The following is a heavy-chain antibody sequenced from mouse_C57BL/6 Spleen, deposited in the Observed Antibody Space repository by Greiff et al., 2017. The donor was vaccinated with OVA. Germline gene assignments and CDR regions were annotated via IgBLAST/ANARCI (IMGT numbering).Heavy chain of an antibody. V-gene: IGHV1-15*01. J-gene: IGHJ1*03. CDR2: IDPETGGT. CDR1: GYTFTDYE. D-gene: IGHD2-5*01. Sequence: QVQLQQSGAELVRPGASVTLSCKASGYTFTDYEMHWVKQTPVHGLEWIGAIDPETGGTAYNQKFKGKAILTADKSSSTAYMELRSLTSEDSAVDDCTSLYSKRYFDVWGTGTTVTVSS. CDR3: TSLYSKRYFDV.